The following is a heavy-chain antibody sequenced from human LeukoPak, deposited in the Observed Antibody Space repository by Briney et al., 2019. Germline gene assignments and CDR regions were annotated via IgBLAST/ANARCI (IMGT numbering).Heavy chain of an antibody. D-gene: IGHD3-10*01. CDR3: ARLQYSFLYGSGSYGVDY. Sequence: GGSLRLSCAASGFTVSSNYMSWVRQAPGRGLEWVSVIYSGGGTYYAESVKGRFTISRDNSKNSLYLQMNSLRAEDTAVYYCARLQYSFLYGSGSYGVDYWGQGTLVTVSS. V-gene: IGHV3-66*01. CDR1: GFTVSSNY. J-gene: IGHJ4*02. CDR2: IYSGGGT.